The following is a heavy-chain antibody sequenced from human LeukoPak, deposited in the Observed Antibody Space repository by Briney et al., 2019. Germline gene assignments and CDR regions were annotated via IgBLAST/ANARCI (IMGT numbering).Heavy chain of an antibody. V-gene: IGHV4-59*08. Sequence: SETLSLTCTVSGGSISSYYWSWIRQPPGKGLEWIGTIHYSGSVYYNPSLKSPVTISLDTSKRQFSLKLTSVTAADTAVYYCARRKIVPQTRYFDYWGQGTLVTVSS. CDR2: IHYSGSV. CDR3: ARRKIVPQTRYFDY. D-gene: IGHD2-2*01. CDR1: GGSISSYY. J-gene: IGHJ4*02.